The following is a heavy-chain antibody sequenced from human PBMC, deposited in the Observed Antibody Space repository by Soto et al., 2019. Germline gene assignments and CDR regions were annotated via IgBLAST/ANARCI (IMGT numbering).Heavy chain of an antibody. V-gene: IGHV1-2*02. CDR3: ARGGDIVVVPAAHNWFDP. CDR1: GYTFTGYY. CDR2: INPNSGGT. J-gene: IGHJ5*02. D-gene: IGHD2-2*01. Sequence: ASVKVSCKASGYTFTGYYMHWVRQAPGQGLEWMGWINPNSGGTNYAQKFQGRVTMTRDTSISTDYMELSRLRSDDTAVDYCARGGDIVVVPAAHNWFDPWGQGTLVS.